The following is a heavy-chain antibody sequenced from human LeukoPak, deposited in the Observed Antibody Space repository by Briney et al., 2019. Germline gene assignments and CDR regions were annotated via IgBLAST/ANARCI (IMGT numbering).Heavy chain of an antibody. D-gene: IGHD3-22*01. CDR1: GGSISSGAYY. CDR2: IYYSGTT. V-gene: IGHV4-31*03. Sequence: SETLSLTCTVSGGSISSGAYYWSWLRQHPGKGLEWIGYIYYSGTTYYNPSLKSRIPMSVDTSKNQFSLKLASVTAADTAVYYCARSLELYYYDSSGRPFDYWGQGTLVTVSS. CDR3: ARSLELYYYDSSGRPFDY. J-gene: IGHJ4*02.